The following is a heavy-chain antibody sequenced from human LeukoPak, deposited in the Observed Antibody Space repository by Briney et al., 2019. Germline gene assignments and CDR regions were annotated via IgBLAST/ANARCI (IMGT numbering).Heavy chain of an antibody. CDR3: ARDRDYGDYFLRSSWFDP. CDR2: ISAYNGNT. V-gene: IGHV1-18*01. J-gene: IGHJ5*02. D-gene: IGHD4-17*01. CDR1: GYTYTNFA. Sequence: ASVRVSCKASGYTYTNFAITWVRQAPGQGLEWMGWISAYNGNTNYAQKLQGRVTMTTDTSTSTAYMELRSLRSDDTAVYYCARDRDYGDYFLRSSWFDPWGQGTLVTVSS.